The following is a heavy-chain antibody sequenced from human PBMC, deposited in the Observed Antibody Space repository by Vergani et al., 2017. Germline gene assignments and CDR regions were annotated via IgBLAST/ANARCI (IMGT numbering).Heavy chain of an antibody. CDR3: AKDPTIVVVPGHYYYYGMDV. V-gene: IGHV3-64*04. Sequence: VQLVESGGGLVQPGGSLRLSCSASGFTFSSYAMHWVRQAPGKGLEYVSAISSNGGSTYYADSVKGRFTISRDNSKNTLYLQMNSLRAEDTAVYYCAKDPTIVVVPGHYYYYGMDVWGQGP. D-gene: IGHD2-2*01. CDR1: GFTFSSYA. CDR2: ISSNGGST. J-gene: IGHJ6*02.